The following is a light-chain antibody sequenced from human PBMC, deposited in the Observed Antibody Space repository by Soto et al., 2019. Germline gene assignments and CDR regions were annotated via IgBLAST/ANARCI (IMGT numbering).Light chain of an antibody. J-gene: IGKJ2*01. CDR2: DVS. CDR1: QSLTGR. CDR3: QHYKFYPYT. V-gene: IGKV1-5*01. Sequence: DIQMTQSPSTLSASIGDTVTLTCRASQSLTGRLACYQQKPGKPPQLLIYDVSILESGVPSRFSGSESGADFTLTITTLRPDDFVPFYCQHYKFYPYTFDQGT.